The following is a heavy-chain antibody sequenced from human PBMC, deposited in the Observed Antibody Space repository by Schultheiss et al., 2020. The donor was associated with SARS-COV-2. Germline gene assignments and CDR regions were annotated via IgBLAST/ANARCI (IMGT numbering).Heavy chain of an antibody. J-gene: IGHJ2*01. CDR2: ISYDGSNK. D-gene: IGHD2-2*01. V-gene: IGHV3-30*03. CDR3: ARDARIVVVPGYFDL. Sequence: GGSLRLSCAASGFTFSSYGMHWVRQAPGKGLEWVAVISYDGSNKYYADSVKGRFTISRDNSKNSLYLQMNSLRAEDTALYYCARDARIVVVPGYFDLWGRGTLVTVSS. CDR1: GFTFSSYG.